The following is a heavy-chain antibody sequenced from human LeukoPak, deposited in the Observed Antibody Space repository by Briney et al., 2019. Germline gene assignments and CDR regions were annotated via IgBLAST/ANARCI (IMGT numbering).Heavy chain of an antibody. CDR2: INHSGST. D-gene: IGHD6-13*01. V-gene: IGHV4-34*01. J-gene: IGHJ6*03. CDR1: GGSFSGYY. Sequence: SETLSLTCAVYGGSFSGYYWSWIRQPPGKGLEWIGEINHSGSTNYNPSLKSRVTISVDTSKNQFSLKLSSVTAADTAVYYCAGESKWQQLAKEYYYYYMDVWGKGTTVTVSS. CDR3: AGESKWQQLAKEYYYYYMDV.